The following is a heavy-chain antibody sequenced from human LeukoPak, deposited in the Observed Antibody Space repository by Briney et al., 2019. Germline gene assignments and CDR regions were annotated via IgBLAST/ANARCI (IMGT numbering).Heavy chain of an antibody. Sequence: ASVKVSCKASGGTFSSYAISWVRQAPGQGLEWMGIINPSGGSTSYAQKFQGRVTMTRDTSTSTVYMELSSLRSEDTAVYYCARAGDYYGSGSYSNYFDYWGQGTLVTVSS. CDR2: INPSGGST. V-gene: IGHV1-46*03. CDR3: ARAGDYYGSGSYSNYFDY. J-gene: IGHJ4*02. D-gene: IGHD3-10*01. CDR1: GGTFSSYA.